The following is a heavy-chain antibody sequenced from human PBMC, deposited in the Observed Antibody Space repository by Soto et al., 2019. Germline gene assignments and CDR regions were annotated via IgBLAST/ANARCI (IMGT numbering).Heavy chain of an antibody. Sequence: SESLSTTSTVSGGSISSYYWSWIRQPPGKGLEWIGYIYYSGSTNYNPSLKSRVTISVDTSKNQFSLKLSSLRSEDTAVYYCARTLYGDNVDYWGQGTPVTVS. D-gene: IGHD4-17*01. CDR3: ARTLYGDNVDY. J-gene: IGHJ4*02. V-gene: IGHV4-59*01. CDR2: IYYSGST. CDR1: GGSISSYY.